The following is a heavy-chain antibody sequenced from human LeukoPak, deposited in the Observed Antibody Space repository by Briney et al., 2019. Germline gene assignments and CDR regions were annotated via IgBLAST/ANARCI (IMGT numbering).Heavy chain of an antibody. CDR2: IYYSGST. CDR3: VRQGYSTYWFDP. CDR1: GGSISSSGYY. V-gene: IGHV4-39*01. J-gene: IGHJ5*02. Sequence: SETLSLTCTVSGGSISSSGYYWGWIRQPPGKGLEWIGRIYYSGSTFYNPSLKSRVTISVDTSKNQFPLKLSSVTAADTAVYYCVRQGYSTYWFDPWGQGTLVTVSS. D-gene: IGHD6-13*01.